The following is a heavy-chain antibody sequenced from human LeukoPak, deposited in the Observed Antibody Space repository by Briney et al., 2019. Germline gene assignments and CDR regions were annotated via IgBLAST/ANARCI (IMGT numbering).Heavy chain of an antibody. CDR1: GGSISSGDYY. V-gene: IGHV4-39*01. D-gene: IGHD5-12*01. CDR3: ARHPSGYYEN. J-gene: IGHJ4*02. Sequence: PSETLSLTCTVSGGSISSGDYYWAWIRQPPGKGLEWVASVYYSGSTYYSPSLKSRVTISRDTTKNQFSLRLSSVTVADTAIYFCARHPSGYYENWGQGTLVTVSS. CDR2: VYYSGST.